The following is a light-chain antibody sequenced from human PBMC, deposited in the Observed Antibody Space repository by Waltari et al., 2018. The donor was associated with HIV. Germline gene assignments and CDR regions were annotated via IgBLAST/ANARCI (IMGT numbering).Light chain of an antibody. CDR3: SSSATITSLFV. V-gene: IGLV2-14*01. CDR1: VVASGPEIY. J-gene: IGLJ1*01. CDR2: MLS. Sequence: QSALAQPASVSGSPGQSLTISCAGAVVASGPEIYVSWYQQHPCRAPRLIIYMLSRRPSGVSDRFSCASSGMSATLTITWLQSDDEAHYYCSSSATITSLFVFVTGTRVTVL.